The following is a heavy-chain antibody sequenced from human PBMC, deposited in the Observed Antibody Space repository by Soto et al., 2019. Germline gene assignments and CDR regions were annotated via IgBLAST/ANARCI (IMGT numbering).Heavy chain of an antibody. Sequence: GGSLRLSCAASGFTFSSYGMHWVRQAPGKGLEWVAVVWYDGSNKYYADSVKGRFTISRDNAKNTLYLQMNSLRAEDTAVYYCARETTVTTHYYYFDYWGQGTPVTVSS. D-gene: IGHD4-17*01. CDR3: ARETTVTTHYYYFDY. J-gene: IGHJ4*02. V-gene: IGHV3-33*01. CDR1: GFTFSSYG. CDR2: VWYDGSNK.